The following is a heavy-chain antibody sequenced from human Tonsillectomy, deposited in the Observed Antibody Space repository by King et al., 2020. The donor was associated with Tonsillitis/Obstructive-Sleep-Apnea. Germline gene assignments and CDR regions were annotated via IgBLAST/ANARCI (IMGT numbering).Heavy chain of an antibody. CDR1: GYTFTNYA. V-gene: IGHV7-4-1*02. CDR3: ARDLPYYYYMDV. Sequence: VQLVESGSELKKPGASVNVSYTASGYTFTNYARNWVRQAPGQGLEWMGWINTNTGKPTYAQAFTGRFVFSLDTSVSTAYLQISSLETEDTAVYYCARDLPYYYYMDVWGKGTTVTVSS. CDR2: INTNTGKP. J-gene: IGHJ6*03.